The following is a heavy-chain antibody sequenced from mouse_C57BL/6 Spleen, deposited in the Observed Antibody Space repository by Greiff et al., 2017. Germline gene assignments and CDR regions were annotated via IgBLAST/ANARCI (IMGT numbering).Heavy chain of an antibody. CDR3: NCNYVRAMDY. D-gene: IGHD2-1*01. CDR2: IDPEDGDT. J-gene: IGHJ4*01. Sequence: EVQLQQSGAELVRPGASVKLSCTASGFNIKDYYMHWVKQRPEQGLEWIGRIDPEDGDTEYAPKFQGKATMTADTSSNTAYLQLSSLTSEDTAVYYCNCNYVRAMDYWGQGTSVTVAS. V-gene: IGHV14-1*01. CDR1: GFNIKDYY.